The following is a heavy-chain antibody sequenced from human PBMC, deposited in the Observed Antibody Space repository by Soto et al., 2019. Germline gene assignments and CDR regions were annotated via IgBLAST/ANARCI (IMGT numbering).Heavy chain of an antibody. D-gene: IGHD2-8*01. CDR2: VRGNSYGA. Sequence: GSLRLSCAASGFMFENYAMIWVRQAPGKGLEWVATVRGNSYGAYYADSVRGRFIISRDNSKNTMSLQLNSLRDDDTAIYYCAKGKSENGVDWLDPWGPGTLVTVSS. V-gene: IGHV3-23*01. CDR3: AKGKSENGVDWLDP. J-gene: IGHJ5*02. CDR1: GFMFENYA.